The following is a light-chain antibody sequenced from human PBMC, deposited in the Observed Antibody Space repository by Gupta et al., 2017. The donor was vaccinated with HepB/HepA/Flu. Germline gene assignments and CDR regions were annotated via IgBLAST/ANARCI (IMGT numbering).Light chain of an antibody. V-gene: IGKV3-15*01. J-gene: IGKJ1*01. CDR1: QSVSSQ. CDR2: GAS. CDR3: QQYKHWPPWT. Sequence: EILMTQSPATLSVSPGERVTLSCRASQSVSSQLAWYQQKPGQAPRLLIYGASTRDTGIPVRFSGSGSGTDFTLTISSRQSEDFAIYYCQQYKHWPPWTFGQGTKVEIK.